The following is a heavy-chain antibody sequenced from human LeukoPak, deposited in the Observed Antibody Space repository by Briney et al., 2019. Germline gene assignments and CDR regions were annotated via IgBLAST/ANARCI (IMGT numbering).Heavy chain of an antibody. V-gene: IGHV1-69*13. D-gene: IGHD3-10*01. CDR3: LCYYASATFY. CDR1: GYTFTSYG. CDR2: IIPIFGTA. Sequence: SVKVSCKASGYTFTSYGISWVRQAPGQGLEWMGGIIPIFGTANYAQKFQGRVTITADESTSTAYMELSSLRSEDTAVYYCLCYYASATFYWGQGTLVTVSS. J-gene: IGHJ4*02.